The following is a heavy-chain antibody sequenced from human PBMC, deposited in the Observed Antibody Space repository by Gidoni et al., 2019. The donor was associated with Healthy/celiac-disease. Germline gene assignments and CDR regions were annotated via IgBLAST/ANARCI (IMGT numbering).Heavy chain of an antibody. V-gene: IGHV3-30-3*01. D-gene: IGHD2-15*01. CDR2: ISYDGSNK. CDR1: GLTFSSYA. CDR3: ARDERYCSGGSCSPYYFDY. J-gene: IGHJ4*02. Sequence: QVQLVESGGGVVQPGRSLRLSCAASGLTFSSYAMHWVRQAPGKGLEWVAVISYDGSNKYYADSVKGRFTISRDNSKNTLYLQMNSLRAEDTAVYYCARDERYCSGGSCSPYYFDYWGQGTLVTVSS.